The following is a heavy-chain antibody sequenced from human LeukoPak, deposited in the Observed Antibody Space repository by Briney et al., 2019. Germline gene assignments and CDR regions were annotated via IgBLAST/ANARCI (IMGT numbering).Heavy chain of an antibody. Sequence: GGSLRLSCAASGFTFDDYAMHWVRQAPGKGLEWVSLISGDGGSTYYADSVKGRFTISRDNSKNSLYLQMNSLRTEDTALYHCATNPAAAAQSYYYYYYMDVWGKGTTVTVSS. CDR2: ISGDGGST. J-gene: IGHJ6*03. CDR3: ATNPAAAAQSYYYYYYMDV. CDR1: GFTFDDYA. D-gene: IGHD6-13*01. V-gene: IGHV3-43*02.